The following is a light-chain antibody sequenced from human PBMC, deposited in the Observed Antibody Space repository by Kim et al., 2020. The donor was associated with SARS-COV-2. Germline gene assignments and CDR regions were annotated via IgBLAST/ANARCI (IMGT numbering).Light chain of an antibody. CDR3: SSYTSSRTVV. Sequence: GTAITISCTGTSSDVVGYNYVSWYQQHPGKAPKLMIYDVSNRPSGVSNRFSGSKSGNAASLTISGLQAEDEADYYCSSYTSSRTVVFGGGTQLTVL. CDR2: DVS. J-gene: IGLJ2*01. CDR1: SSDVVGYNY. V-gene: IGLV2-14*03.